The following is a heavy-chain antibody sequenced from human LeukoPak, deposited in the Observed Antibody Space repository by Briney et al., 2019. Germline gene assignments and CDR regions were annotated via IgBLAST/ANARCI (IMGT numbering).Heavy chain of an antibody. Sequence: PSETLSLTCTVSGASISSYYWSWIRQPPGKGLEWIGYIYYTGNTNYNPSLKSRVTVSVDTSKNQFSLRLTSVTAADTAVYYCARGYYDSSGYSNPLDYWGQGTLVTVSS. CDR2: IYYTGNT. CDR3: ARGYYDSSGYSNPLDY. J-gene: IGHJ4*02. CDR1: GASISSYY. V-gene: IGHV4-59*01. D-gene: IGHD3-22*01.